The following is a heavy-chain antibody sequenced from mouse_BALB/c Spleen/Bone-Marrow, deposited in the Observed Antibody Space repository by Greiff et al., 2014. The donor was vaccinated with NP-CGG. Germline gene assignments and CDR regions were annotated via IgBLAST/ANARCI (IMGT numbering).Heavy chain of an antibody. J-gene: IGHJ2*01. Sequence: EVKLVESGGGLVQPGGSLRLSCTTSGFTFTDYFMTWVRQPPGKALEWLGFIRNKPNGYTTEYNPSVNGRFTISRDNSQGILYLQMNTLRAEDSAIYYCARDYSGYFDFWGQGTTLTVSS. V-gene: IGHV7-3*02. CDR2: IRNKPNGYTT. D-gene: IGHD5-1*01. CDR3: ARDYSGYFDF. CDR1: GFTFTDYF.